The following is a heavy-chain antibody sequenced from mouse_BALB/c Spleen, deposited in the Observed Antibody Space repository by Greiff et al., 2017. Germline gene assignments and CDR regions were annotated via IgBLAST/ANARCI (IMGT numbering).Heavy chain of an antibody. D-gene: IGHD5-1*01. J-gene: IGHJ2*01. CDR3: ACTGPFDY. V-gene: IGHV14-3*02. CDR2: IDPANGNT. Sequence: VQLKESGAELVKPGASVKLSCTASGFNIKDTYMHWVKQRPEQGLEWIGRIDPANGNTKYDPKFQGKATITADTSSNTAYLQLSSLTSEDTAVYYCACTGPFDYWGQGTTLTVSS. CDR1: GFNIKDTY.